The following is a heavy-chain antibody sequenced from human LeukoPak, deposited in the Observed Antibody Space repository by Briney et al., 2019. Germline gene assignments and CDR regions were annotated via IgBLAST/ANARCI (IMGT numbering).Heavy chain of an antibody. Sequence: ASVKVSCKASGYTFTSYGISWVRQAPGQGLEWMGWLSAYNGNTNYAQKLQGRVTMTTDTSTSTAYMELRSLRSDDTAVYFCARDTDCGGDCWDHFDYWGEGTLVTVSS. D-gene: IGHD2-21*02. V-gene: IGHV1-18*04. J-gene: IGHJ4*02. CDR3: ARDTDCGGDCWDHFDY. CDR1: GYTFTSYG. CDR2: LSAYNGNT.